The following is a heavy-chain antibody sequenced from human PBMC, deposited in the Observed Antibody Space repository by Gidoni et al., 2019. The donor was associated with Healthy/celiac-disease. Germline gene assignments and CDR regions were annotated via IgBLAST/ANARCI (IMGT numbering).Heavy chain of an antibody. CDR3: AKPHSSGWYEVYFDY. CDR1: GFPFSSYA. CDR2: ISGSGGST. V-gene: IGHV3-23*01. Sequence: EVQLLESGGGLVQPGGSLRLPCAASGFPFSSYAMSWVRQAPGKGLGWVSAISGSGGSTYYADSVKGRFTISRDNSKNTLYLQMNSLRAEDTAVYYCAKPHSSGWYEVYFDYWGQGTLVTVSS. D-gene: IGHD6-19*01. J-gene: IGHJ4*02.